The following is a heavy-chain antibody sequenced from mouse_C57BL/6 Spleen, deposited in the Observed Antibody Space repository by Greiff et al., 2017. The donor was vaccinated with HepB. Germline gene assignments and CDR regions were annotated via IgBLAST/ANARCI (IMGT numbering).Heavy chain of an antibody. J-gene: IGHJ1*03. V-gene: IGHV5-16*01. CDR1: GFTFSDYY. CDR2: INYDGSST. Sequence: EVKLVESEGGLVQPGSSMKLSCTASGFTFSDYYMAWVRQVPEKGLEWVANINYDGSSTYYLDSLKSRFIISRDNAKNILYLQMSCLKSEDTATYYCAREGATVGYFDVWGTGTTVTVSS. D-gene: IGHD1-1*01. CDR3: AREGATVGYFDV.